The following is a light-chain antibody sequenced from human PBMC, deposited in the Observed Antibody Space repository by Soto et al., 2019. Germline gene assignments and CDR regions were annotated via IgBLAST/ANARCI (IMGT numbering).Light chain of an antibody. CDR2: QDS. J-gene: IGLJ1*01. Sequence: SYELTQPPSVSVSPGQTARITCSGALLENEYAFWYQQKPGQSPVLLIYQDSQRPSGIPARFSGSNSGNTATLTISGTQAVDEADYHCQTWDSRTALSVFGSGTKLTVL. CDR3: QTWDSRTALSV. CDR1: LLENEY. V-gene: IGLV3-1*01.